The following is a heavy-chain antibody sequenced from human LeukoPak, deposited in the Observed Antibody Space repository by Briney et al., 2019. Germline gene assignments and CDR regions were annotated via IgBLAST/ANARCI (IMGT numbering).Heavy chain of an antibody. D-gene: IGHD3-10*01. J-gene: IGHJ5*02. CDR2: IYRSGSS. CDR3: AREGLNMVRGVIPKEAWGWFDP. V-gene: IGHV4-61*02. Sequence: SETLSLTCTVSGGSISSGSYYWNWIRQPAGKGLEWIGRIYRSGSSNYNPSLKSRVTVSVDTSKNQFSLKLSSVTAADTAVYYCAREGLNMVRGVIPKEAWGWFDPWGQGTLVTVSS. CDR1: GGSISSGSYY.